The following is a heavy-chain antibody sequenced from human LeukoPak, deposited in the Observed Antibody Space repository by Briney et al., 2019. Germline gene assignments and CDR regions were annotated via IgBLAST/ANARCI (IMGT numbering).Heavy chain of an antibody. D-gene: IGHD3-16*02. CDR2: GST. J-gene: IGHJ4*02. CDR3: ARENYDYVWGSYQEGYYFGY. Sequence: GSTNYNPSLKSLVTISVDTSKNQFSLKLSSVTAADTAVYYCARENYDYVWGSYQEGYYFGYWGQGTLVTVSS. V-gene: IGHV4-34*01.